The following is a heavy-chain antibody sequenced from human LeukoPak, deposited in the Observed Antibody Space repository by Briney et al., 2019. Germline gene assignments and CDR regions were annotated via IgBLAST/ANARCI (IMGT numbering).Heavy chain of an antibody. CDR1: GFTFSSYE. Sequence: PGGSLRLSCAAPGFTFSSYEMNWVRQAPGKGLEWVSYISSGGSTIYYADSVRGRFTISRDNAKNSLYLQMNSLRAEDTAVYYCARAVGYSGFSDYWGQGTLVTVSS. V-gene: IGHV3-48*03. J-gene: IGHJ4*02. CDR3: ARAVGYSGFSDY. D-gene: IGHD5-12*01. CDR2: ISSGGSTI.